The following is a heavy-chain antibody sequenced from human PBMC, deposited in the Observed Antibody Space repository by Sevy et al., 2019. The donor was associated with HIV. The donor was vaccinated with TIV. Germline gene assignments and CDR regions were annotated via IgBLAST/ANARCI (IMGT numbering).Heavy chain of an antibody. CDR1: GFTFSNAW. D-gene: IGHD3-22*01. J-gene: IGHJ3*02. V-gene: IGHV3-15*01. Sequence: GGSLRLSCAASGFTFSNAWMSWVRQAPGKGLEWVGRIKSKTDGGTTDYAAPVKGRFTISRDDSKNTLYLQMNSLKTEDTAVYYCTTGSGDLITMIVVVSPNDAFDIWGQGTMVTVSS. CDR3: TTGSGDLITMIVVVSPNDAFDI. CDR2: IKSKTDGGTT.